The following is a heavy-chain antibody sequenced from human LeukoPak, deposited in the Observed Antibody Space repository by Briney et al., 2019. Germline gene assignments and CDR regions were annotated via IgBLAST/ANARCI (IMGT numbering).Heavy chain of an antibody. D-gene: IGHD3-3*01. J-gene: IGHJ4*02. CDR2: ISSSSSYI. CDR1: GFNFTRTW. V-gene: IGHV3-21*01. CDR3: ARDYIAYDPLDY. Sequence: PGGSLRLSCEASGFNFTRTWMTWVRQAPGKGLEWVSSISSSSSYIYYADSVKGRFTISRDNAKNSLYLQMNRLRAEDTAVYWCARDYIAYDPLDYWGQGTLVTVSS.